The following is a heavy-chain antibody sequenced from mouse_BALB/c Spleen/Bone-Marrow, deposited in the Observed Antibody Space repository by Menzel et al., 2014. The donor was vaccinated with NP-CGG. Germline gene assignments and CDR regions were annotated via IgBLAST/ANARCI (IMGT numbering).Heavy chain of an antibody. Sequence: DLVKPGASVKLSCKASGYTFTSYWINWIKQRPGQGLEWIGRIAPGSGSTYYNEMFKGKATLTVDTSSSTACIQLSSLSSEDSAVYFCARGYDYDPFAYWGQGTLVTVSA. D-gene: IGHD2-4*01. V-gene: IGHV1S41*01. CDR3: ARGYDYDPFAY. CDR1: GYTFTSYW. CDR2: IAPGSGST. J-gene: IGHJ3*01.